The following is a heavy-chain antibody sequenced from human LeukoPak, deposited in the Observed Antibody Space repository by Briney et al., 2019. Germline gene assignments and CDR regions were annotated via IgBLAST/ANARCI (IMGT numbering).Heavy chain of an antibody. D-gene: IGHD3-22*01. CDR2: ISAYNGNT. Sequence: ASVKVSCKASGYTFTSYGISWVRQAPGQGLGWMGWISAYNGNTNYAQKLQGRVTMTTDTSTSTVYMELSSLRSEDTAVYYCARGAHVRMYDSNHNCFDPWGQGTLVTVSS. J-gene: IGHJ5*02. CDR1: GYTFTSYG. V-gene: IGHV1-18*01. CDR3: ARGAHVRMYDSNHNCFDP.